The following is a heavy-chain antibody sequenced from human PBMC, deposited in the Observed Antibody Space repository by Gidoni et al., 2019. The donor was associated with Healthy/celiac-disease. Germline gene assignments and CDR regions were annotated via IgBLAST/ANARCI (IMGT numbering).Heavy chain of an antibody. D-gene: IGHD5-18*01. CDR3: TTVTAMVADY. J-gene: IGHJ4*02. Sequence: GRIKSKTDGGTTDYAAPVKGRFTISRDDSKNTLYLQMNSLKTADTAVYYCTTVTAMVADYWGQGTLVTVSS. CDR2: IKSKTDGGTT. V-gene: IGHV3-15*01.